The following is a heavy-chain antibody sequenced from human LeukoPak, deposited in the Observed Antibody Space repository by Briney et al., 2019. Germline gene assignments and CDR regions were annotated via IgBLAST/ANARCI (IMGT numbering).Heavy chain of an antibody. CDR1: GFTFSSHA. V-gene: IGHV3-23*01. CDR3: AKDHGGYGGTSYSSTVL. J-gene: IGHJ4*02. CDR2: ISGSGGST. Sequence: GGSLRLSCAASGFTFSSHAMLWVRQAPGKGLEWVSAISGSGGSTYYADSVRGRFTISRDNSKNTLYLQMNRLGAEDTAVYYCAKDHGGYGGTSYSSTVLWGQGTLVTVS. D-gene: IGHD2-15*01.